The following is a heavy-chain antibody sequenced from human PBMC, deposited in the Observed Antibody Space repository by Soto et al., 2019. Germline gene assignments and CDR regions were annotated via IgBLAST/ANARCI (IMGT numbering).Heavy chain of an antibody. CDR1: GYTFTGYY. D-gene: IGHD3-3*01. J-gene: IGHJ6*02. CDR2: INPNSVGT. V-gene: IGHV1-2*02. CDR3: AREGYDFWSGYGAVGRDV. Sequence: QGQLLQSGAEVKKPGASVKVSCKASGYTFTGYYMHWVRQAPGQGLEWMGWINPNSVGTNYAQKCQGGVYMPRDVSITRAYTEVNRLRSADTAVDDCAREGYDFWSGYGAVGRDVWGQGTTVTVSS.